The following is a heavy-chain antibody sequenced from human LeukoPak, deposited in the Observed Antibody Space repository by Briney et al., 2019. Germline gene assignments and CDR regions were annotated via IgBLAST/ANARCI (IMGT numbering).Heavy chain of an antibody. CDR3: ARNLARTGDFDY. CDR2: MNPNSGTT. V-gene: IGHV1-8*01. J-gene: IGHJ4*02. D-gene: IGHD5-12*01. CDR1: GYHFINYD. Sequence: ASVKVSCKASGYHFINYDINWVRQATGRGLEWLGWMNPNSGTTGYAQNFQDRVSMTRDTSIGTAYMELSNLGSEDTAVYYCARNLARTGDFDYWGQGTLVTVSS.